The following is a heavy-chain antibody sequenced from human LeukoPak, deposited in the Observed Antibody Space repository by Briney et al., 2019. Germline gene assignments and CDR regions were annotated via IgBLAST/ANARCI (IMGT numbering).Heavy chain of an antibody. CDR1: GGSISSSTYY. CDR3: ARGRVSSSTWYSTYYYYFYMDV. J-gene: IGHJ6*03. CDR2: IFYSGRT. Sequence: SETLSLTCTVSGGSISSSTYYWGWIRQPPGKGLEWIGSIFYSGRTYYNPSLKSRVTMSVDTSKNQFSLRLSSVNAADTAVYFCARGRVSSSTWYSTYYYYFYMDVWGKGTTVTVSS. D-gene: IGHD4-11*01. V-gene: IGHV4-39*07.